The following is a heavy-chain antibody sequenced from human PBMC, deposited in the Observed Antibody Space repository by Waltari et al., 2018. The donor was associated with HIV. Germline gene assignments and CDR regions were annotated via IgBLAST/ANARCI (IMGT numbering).Heavy chain of an antibody. CDR3: AKVVRVVVIAPSDY. D-gene: IGHD2-21*01. Sequence: AASGFTFSSYAMSWVRQAPGKGLEWVSAISGSGGSTYYADSVKGRFTISRDNSKNTLYLQMNSLRAEDTAVYYCAKVVRVVVIAPSDYWGQGTLVTVSS. J-gene: IGHJ4*02. CDR1: GFTFSSYA. CDR2: ISGSGGST. V-gene: IGHV3-23*01.